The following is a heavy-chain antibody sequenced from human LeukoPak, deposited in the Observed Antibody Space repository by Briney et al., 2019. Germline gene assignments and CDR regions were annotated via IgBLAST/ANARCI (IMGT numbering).Heavy chain of an antibody. Sequence: ASVKVSCKASGYTFTSYAMNWVRQAPGQGLEWMGWINTNTGNPTYAQGFTGRFVFSLDTSVSTAYLQISSLKAEDTAVYYCAREMEIVVVPQGNYYYYGMDVWGQGTTVTVSS. CDR1: GYTFTSYA. V-gene: IGHV7-4-1*02. CDR3: AREMEIVVVPQGNYYYYGMDV. CDR2: INTNTGNP. D-gene: IGHD2-2*03. J-gene: IGHJ6*02.